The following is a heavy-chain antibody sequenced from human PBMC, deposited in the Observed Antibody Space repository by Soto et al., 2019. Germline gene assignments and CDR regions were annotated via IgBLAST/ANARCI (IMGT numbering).Heavy chain of an antibody. D-gene: IGHD3-10*01. CDR1: GFTFTTSA. CDR3: ANVRGTRRGPTDY. CDR2: VSDGGSST. Sequence: EVHLLESGGGLVQPGGSLRLSCAASGFTFTTSAMTWVRQAPGKGLEWVATVSDGGSSTYYGDSVRGRFTISRDNSKNTLDIQMNSLRAEDTALYYCANVRGTRRGPTDYWGQGTLVTVSS. J-gene: IGHJ4*02. V-gene: IGHV3-23*01.